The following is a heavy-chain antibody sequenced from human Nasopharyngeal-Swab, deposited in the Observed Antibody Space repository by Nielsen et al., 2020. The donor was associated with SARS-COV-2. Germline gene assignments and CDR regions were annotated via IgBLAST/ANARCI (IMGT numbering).Heavy chain of an antibody. J-gene: IGHJ3*02. CDR2: ISSSGSTI. D-gene: IGHD1-26*01. V-gene: IGHV3-11*01. CDR3: ARGGIGIVGASDAFDI. Sequence: WIRQPPGKGLEWVSYISSSGSTIYYADSVKGRFTISRDNAKNSLYLQMNSPRAEDTAVYYCARGGIGIVGASDAFDIWGQGTMVTVSS.